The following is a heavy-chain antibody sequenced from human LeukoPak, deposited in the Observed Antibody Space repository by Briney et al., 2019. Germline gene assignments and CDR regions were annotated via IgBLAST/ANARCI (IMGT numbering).Heavy chain of an antibody. J-gene: IGHJ6*03. Sequence: SETLSLTCTVSGGSISSYYWSWIWQPPGKGLEWIGYIYTSGSTNYNPSLKSRVTISVDTSKNQFSLKLSSVTAADTAVYYCARLGYDFWSGYYTYYYYYYMDVWGKGTTVTVSS. CDR2: IYTSGST. CDR1: GGSISSYY. D-gene: IGHD3-3*01. CDR3: ARLGYDFWSGYYTYYYYYYMDV. V-gene: IGHV4-4*09.